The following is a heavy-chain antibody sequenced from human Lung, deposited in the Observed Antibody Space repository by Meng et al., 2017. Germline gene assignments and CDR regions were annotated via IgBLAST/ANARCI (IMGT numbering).Heavy chain of an antibody. CDR1: GYNFPDHD. CDR2: INPKSGDT. Sequence: VQLVRCGVEVKKQGPSVKGPCNASGYNFPDHDMHLVRRAPGQGLEWMGRINPKSGDTNYAQKFQARVTMTGDTSISTAYMELSGLGSDDTAMYYCARDEDISAAGKLFGDYWGQGTLVTVSS. D-gene: IGHD6-25*01. CDR3: ARDEDISAAGKLFGDY. V-gene: IGHV1-2*06. J-gene: IGHJ4*02.